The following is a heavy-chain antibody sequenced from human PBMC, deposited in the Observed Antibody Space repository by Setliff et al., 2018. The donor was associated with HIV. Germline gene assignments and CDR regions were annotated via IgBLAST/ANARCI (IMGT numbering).Heavy chain of an antibody. Sequence: QPGGSLRLSCAVSGLTFSRYGFHWVRQVPGKGLDWVTFIQYDESNKYYGDSVRGRFTISRDNSKNTLYLQMNSLRSEDTAVYFCAKSFNSGPTNWNIDVWGTGTTVTSP. V-gene: IGHV3-30*02. CDR1: GLTFSRYG. CDR2: IQYDESNK. CDR3: AKSFNSGPTNWNIDV. J-gene: IGHJ6*03. D-gene: IGHD1-20*01.